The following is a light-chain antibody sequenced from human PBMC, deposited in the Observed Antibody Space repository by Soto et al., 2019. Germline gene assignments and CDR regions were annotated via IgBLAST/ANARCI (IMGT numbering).Light chain of an antibody. CDR3: QSYDSRLSAYV. CDR2: TNN. V-gene: IGLV1-40*01. Sequence: VLTQPPSVSGAPGQRVTISCTGSNSNIGAGYDVHWYLQLPGTAPKLLVYTNNNRPSGVPDRFSGSKSGTSASLAITGLQAEDEADYYCQSYDSRLSAYVFGTGTKGTVL. J-gene: IGLJ1*01. CDR1: NSNIGAGYD.